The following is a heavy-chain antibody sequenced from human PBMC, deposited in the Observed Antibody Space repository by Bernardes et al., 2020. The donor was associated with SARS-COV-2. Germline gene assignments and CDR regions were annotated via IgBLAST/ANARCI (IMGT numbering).Heavy chain of an antibody. CDR2: IWYDGSNK. J-gene: IGHJ6*02. D-gene: IGHD3-3*01. CDR3: ARDRDFWSGYYWDV. CDR1: GFTFSSYG. V-gene: IGHV3-33*01. Sequence: GGSRRLSCAASGFTFSSYGMHWVRQAPGKGLEWVAVIWYDGSNKYYADSVKGRFTISRDNSKNTLYLQMNSLRAEDTAVYYCARDRDFWSGYYWDVWGQGTTVTVSS.